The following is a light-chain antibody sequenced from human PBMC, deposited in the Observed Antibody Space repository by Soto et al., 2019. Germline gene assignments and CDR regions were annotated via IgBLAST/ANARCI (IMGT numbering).Light chain of an antibody. J-gene: IGKJ2*01. CDR2: GAS. CDR3: QQYNTWPPYT. Sequence: EIVMTQSPATLSVSPGERATLSCRASQSVSSDLAWYLQKPGQAPRLLVYGASTRATGIPARFSGSGSGTEFTLTISSLQSEDFAVYYCQQYNTWPPYTFGQGTELEIK. V-gene: IGKV3-15*01. CDR1: QSVSSD.